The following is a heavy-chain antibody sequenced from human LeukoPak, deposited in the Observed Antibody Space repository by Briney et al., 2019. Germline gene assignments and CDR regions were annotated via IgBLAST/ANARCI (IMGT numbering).Heavy chain of an antibody. V-gene: IGHV3-21*01. CDR1: GFIFNNYG. CDR2: ISGTSTYI. Sequence: GGSLRLSCAAPGFIFNNYGMNWVRQAPGKGLEWVSFISGTSTYIYYADSVKGRFTISRDNANNSVYLQMNSLRAEDTAVYYCARGYLISPGGGQGTLVTVSS. J-gene: IGHJ4*02. CDR3: ARGYLISPG. D-gene: IGHD1-26*01.